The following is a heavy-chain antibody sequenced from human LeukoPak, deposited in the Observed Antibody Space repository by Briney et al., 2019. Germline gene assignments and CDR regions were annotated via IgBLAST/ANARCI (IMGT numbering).Heavy chain of an antibody. CDR2: IYYSGST. CDR3: ARGNWNDEIDY. Sequence: SSETLSLTCTVSGGSISSYYWSWNRQPPGKGLEWIGYIYYSGSTNYNPSLKSRVTISVDTSKNQFSLKLSSVTAADTAVYYCARGNWNDEIDYWGQGTLVTVSS. D-gene: IGHD1-1*01. J-gene: IGHJ4*02. CDR1: GGSISSYY. V-gene: IGHV4-59*01.